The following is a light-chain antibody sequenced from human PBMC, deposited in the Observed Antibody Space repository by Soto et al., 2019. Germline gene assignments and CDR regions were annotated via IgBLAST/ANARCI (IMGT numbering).Light chain of an antibody. V-gene: IGKV1-5*03. Sequence: DIQMTQSPSTLSASVGDRVTITCRASQSISSWLAWYQQKQGKAPKLLIYKASSLESGVPSRFRGSGSGTEFTLPLSRLQPDDFETYYCQHYNSYSEAFGQGTKVDIK. CDR1: QSISSW. CDR2: KAS. CDR3: QHYNSYSEA. J-gene: IGKJ1*01.